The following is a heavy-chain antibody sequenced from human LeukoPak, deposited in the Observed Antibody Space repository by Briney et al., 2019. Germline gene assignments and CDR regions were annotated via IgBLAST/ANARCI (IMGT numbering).Heavy chain of an antibody. V-gene: IGHV3-73*01. J-gene: IGHJ6*03. D-gene: IGHD3-9*01. CDR1: GFTFSGSA. CDR2: IRSKANSYAT. CDR3: ARQDETGSRYYYYYMDV. Sequence: GGSLRLSCAASGFTFSGSAMHCVRQASGKGLEWVGRIRSKANSYATAYAASVKGRFTISRDDSKNTAYLQMNSLRAEDTAVYYCARQDETGSRYYYYYMDVWGKGTTVTVSS.